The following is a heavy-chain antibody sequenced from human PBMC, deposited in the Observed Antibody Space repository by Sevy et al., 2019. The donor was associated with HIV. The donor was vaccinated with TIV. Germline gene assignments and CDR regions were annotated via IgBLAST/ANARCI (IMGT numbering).Heavy chain of an antibody. V-gene: IGHV3-30-3*01. CDR3: AREAYYYDSSGYYPPDY. J-gene: IGHJ4*02. CDR2: ISYDGSNK. Sequence: GGSLRLSCAASGLTFSSYAMHWVRQAPGKGLEWVAVISYDGSNKYYADSVKGRFTISRDNSKNTLYLQMNSLRAEDTAVYYCAREAYYYDSSGYYPPDYWGQGTLVTVSS. CDR1: GLTFSSYA. D-gene: IGHD3-22*01.